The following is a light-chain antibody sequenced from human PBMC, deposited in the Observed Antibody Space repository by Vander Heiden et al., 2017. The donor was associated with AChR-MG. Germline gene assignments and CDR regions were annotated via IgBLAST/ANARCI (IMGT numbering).Light chain of an antibody. Sequence: DIVMTQSPDSLAVSLGERATINCKSSQSLFYSLNNKDYLAWYQQKPGQSPRLLISWASTRESGVPDRFSGSGSGTDFTLTISSLQAEDVAVYYCQQHYNDPPTFGQGSRVEIK. V-gene: IGKV4-1*01. CDR1: QSLFYSLNNKDY. CDR2: WAS. CDR3: QQHYNDPPT. J-gene: IGKJ1*01.